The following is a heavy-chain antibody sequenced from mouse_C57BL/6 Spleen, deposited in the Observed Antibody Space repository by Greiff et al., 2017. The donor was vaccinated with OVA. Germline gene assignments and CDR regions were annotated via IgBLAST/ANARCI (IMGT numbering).Heavy chain of an antibody. V-gene: IGHV1-54*01. D-gene: IGHD2-1*01. CDR3: ARENGNPGYFDY. CDR1: GYAFTNYL. J-gene: IGHJ2*01. CDR2: INPGSGGT. Sequence: QVQLQQSGAELVRPGPSVKVSCKASGYAFTNYLIEWVKQRPGQGLEWIGVINPGSGGTNYNEKFKGKATLTADKSSSTAYMQLSSLTSEDSAVYFCARENGNPGYFDYWGQGTTLTVSS.